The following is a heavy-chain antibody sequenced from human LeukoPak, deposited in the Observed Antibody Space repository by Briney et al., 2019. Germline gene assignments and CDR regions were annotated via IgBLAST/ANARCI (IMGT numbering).Heavy chain of an antibody. J-gene: IGHJ4*02. Sequence: SETLSLTCTVSGGSISSYYWSWIRQPPGKGLEWIGSIYHSGSTYYNPSLKSRVTISVDTSKNQFSLKLSSVTAADTAVYYCASLYSSGWTGGVDYWGQGTLVTVSS. V-gene: IGHV4-59*08. D-gene: IGHD6-19*01. CDR1: GGSISSYY. CDR3: ASLYSSGWTGGVDY. CDR2: IYHSGST.